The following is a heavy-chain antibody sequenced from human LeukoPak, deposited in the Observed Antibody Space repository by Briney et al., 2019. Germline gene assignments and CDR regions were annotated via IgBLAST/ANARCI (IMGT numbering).Heavy chain of an antibody. J-gene: IGHJ6*02. CDR1: GGSFSGYY. D-gene: IGHD2-2*01. V-gene: IGHV4-34*01. Sequence: SETLSLTCAVYGGSFSGYYWSWIRQPPGKGLEWIGEINHSGSTNYNPSLKSRVTISVDTSKNQFSLKLSSVTAVDTAVYYCARRTGGCSSTSCYGYSYYYYGMDVWGQGTTVTVSS. CDR3: ARRTGGCSSTSCYGYSYYYYGMDV. CDR2: INHSGST.